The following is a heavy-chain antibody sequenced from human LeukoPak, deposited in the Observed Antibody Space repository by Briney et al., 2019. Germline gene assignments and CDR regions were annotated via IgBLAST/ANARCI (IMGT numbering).Heavy chain of an antibody. CDR3: ARGGWGYQGYFDL. V-gene: IGHV4-30-2*01. D-gene: IGHD3-16*01. CDR2: IYHSGST. J-gene: IGHJ2*01. CDR1: GGAISTSGYS. Sequence: PSETLSLTCAVSGGAISTSGYSWSWIRQPPGKGLEWIAYIYHSGSTYYNSSLKSRVTISLDRSNNKVSLNLISMTAADTAVYYCARGGWGYQGYFDLWGRGTLVTVSS.